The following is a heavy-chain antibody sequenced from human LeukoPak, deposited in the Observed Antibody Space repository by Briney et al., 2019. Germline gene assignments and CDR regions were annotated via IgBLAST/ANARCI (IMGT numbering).Heavy chain of an antibody. J-gene: IGHJ4*02. V-gene: IGHV4-59*01. CDR2: IYSSDNT. Sequence: KSSETLSLTCTVSGGSIRGYYWSWIRQPPGKGLEWIAYIYSSDNTNSNPSLKSRVTISVDTSKNQFSLKVTSVTAADTAVYYCARSLGWPYYFDYWGPGTLVTVSS. D-gene: IGHD6-19*01. CDR3: ARSLGWPYYFDY. CDR1: GGSIRGYY.